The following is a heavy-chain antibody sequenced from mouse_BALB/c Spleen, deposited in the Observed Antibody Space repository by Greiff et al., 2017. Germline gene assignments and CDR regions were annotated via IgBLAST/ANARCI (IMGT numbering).Heavy chain of an antibody. CDR2: INPDSSTI. V-gene: IGHV4-1*02. J-gene: IGHJ4*01. CDR3: ARRRETYYAMDY. Sequence: EVQLQESGGGLVQPGGSLKLSCAASGFDFSRYWMSWVRQAPGKGLEWIGEINPDSSTINYTPSLKDKFIISRDNAKNTLYLQMSKVRSEDTALYYCARRRETYYAMDYWGQGTSVTVSS. CDR1: GFDFSRYW.